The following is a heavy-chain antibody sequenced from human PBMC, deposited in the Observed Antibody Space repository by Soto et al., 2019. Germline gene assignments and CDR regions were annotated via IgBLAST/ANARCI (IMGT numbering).Heavy chain of an antibody. CDR2: INHSGST. V-gene: IGHV4-34*01. J-gene: IGHJ4*02. CDR1: GGSFSGYY. D-gene: IGHD1-26*01. Sequence: QVQLQQWGAGLLKPSETLSLTCAVHGGSFSGYYWTWIRQSPGKGLEWIGQINHSGSTTYNPSLKSRVTLSLATSKNQFSLELSSVTAADTAVYYCARGLFSENYYSGGWYYFDYWGQGTLVTVSS. CDR3: ARGLFSENYYSGGWYYFDY.